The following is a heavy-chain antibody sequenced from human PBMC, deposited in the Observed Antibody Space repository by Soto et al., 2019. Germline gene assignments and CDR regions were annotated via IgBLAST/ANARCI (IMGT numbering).Heavy chain of an antibody. D-gene: IGHD2-2*01. Sequence: ASVKVSCKASGYTFTGYYMHWVRQAPGQGLEWMGWINPNSGGTNYAQKFQGWVTMTRDTSISTAYMELSRLRSDDTAVYCCARALTADIVVVPAAHPLDAFDIWGQGTMVTVSS. CDR3: ARALTADIVVVPAAHPLDAFDI. V-gene: IGHV1-2*04. J-gene: IGHJ3*02. CDR1: GYTFTGYY. CDR2: INPNSGGT.